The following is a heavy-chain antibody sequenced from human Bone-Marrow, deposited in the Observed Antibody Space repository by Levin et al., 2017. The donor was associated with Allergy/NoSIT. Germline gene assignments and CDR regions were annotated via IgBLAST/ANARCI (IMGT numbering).Heavy chain of an antibody. Sequence: KPGGSLRLSCAASGFTFSSYSMNWVRQAPGKGLEWVSSISSSSSYIYYADSVKGRFTISRDNAKNSLYLQMNSLRAEDTAVYYCARDDIVVVVAATGFGFDPWGQGTLVTVSS. D-gene: IGHD2-15*01. CDR1: GFTFSSYS. CDR3: ARDDIVVVVAATGFGFDP. J-gene: IGHJ5*02. CDR2: ISSSSSYI. V-gene: IGHV3-21*01.